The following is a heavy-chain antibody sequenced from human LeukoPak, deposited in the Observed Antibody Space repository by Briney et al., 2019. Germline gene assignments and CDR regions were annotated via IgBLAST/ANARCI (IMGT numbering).Heavy chain of an antibody. CDR3: ARKDGDY. CDR2: IYSSGSA. Sequence: SETLSLTCTVSGASISSFHWTWIRQSAGKGLEWIGLIYSSGSAIYNPSLKSRVAMSVDMTKNQLSLKLSSVTAADTAMYYCARKDGDYWGQGTLVTASS. V-gene: IGHV4-4*07. CDR1: GASISSFH. J-gene: IGHJ4*02.